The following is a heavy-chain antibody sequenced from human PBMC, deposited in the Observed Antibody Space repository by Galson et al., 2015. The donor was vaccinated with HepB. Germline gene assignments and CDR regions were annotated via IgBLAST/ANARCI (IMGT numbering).Heavy chain of an antibody. V-gene: IGHV1-46*01. Sequence: SVKVSCKASGYTFTSYYMHWVRQAPGQGLEWMGIINPSGGSTSYAQKFQGRVTMTRDTSTSTVYMELSSLRSEDTAVYYCARGDYDSNGYLPEGMDVWGQGTTVTVSS. CDR3: ARGDYDSNGYLPEGMDV. D-gene: IGHD3-22*01. CDR2: INPSGGST. J-gene: IGHJ6*02. CDR1: GYTFTSYY.